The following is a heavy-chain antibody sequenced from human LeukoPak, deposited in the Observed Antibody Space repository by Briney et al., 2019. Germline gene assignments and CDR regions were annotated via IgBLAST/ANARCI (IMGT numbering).Heavy chain of an antibody. CDR1: GGTFSSYT. CDR2: IIPILGIA. Sequence: GASVKVSCKASGGTFSSYTISWVRQAPGQGPEWMGRIIPILGIANYAQKFQGRVTITADKSTSTAYMELSSLRSEDTAVYYCARDRCSGGSCYSAEYFQHWGQGTLVTVSS. V-gene: IGHV1-69*04. J-gene: IGHJ1*01. CDR3: ARDRCSGGSCYSAEYFQH. D-gene: IGHD2-15*01.